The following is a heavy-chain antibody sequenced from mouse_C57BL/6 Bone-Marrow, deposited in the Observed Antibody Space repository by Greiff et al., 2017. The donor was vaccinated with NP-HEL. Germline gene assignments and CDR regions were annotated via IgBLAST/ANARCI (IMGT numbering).Heavy chain of an antibody. CDR3: TSYDPYYAMDY. D-gene: IGHD2-12*01. CDR2: IDPEDGDT. V-gene: IGHV14-1*01. CDR1: GFNIKDYY. Sequence: EVKLQQSGAELVRPGASVKLSCTASGFNIKDYYMHWVKQRPEQGLEWIGRIDPEDGDTEYAPKFQGKATMTADTSSNTAYLQLSSLTSEDTAVYYCTSYDPYYAMDYWGQGTSVTVSS. J-gene: IGHJ4*01.